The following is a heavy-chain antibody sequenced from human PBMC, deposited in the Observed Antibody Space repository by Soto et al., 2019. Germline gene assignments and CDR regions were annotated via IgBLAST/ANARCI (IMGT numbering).Heavy chain of an antibody. J-gene: IGHJ6*02. CDR3: ARGEWFLRGYGMDV. D-gene: IGHD3-3*01. V-gene: IGHV4-59*01. CDR2: IYYGGST. CDR1: GGSISTDY. Sequence: QVQLQESGPGLVKPSETLSLTCTVSGGSISTDYWSWIRQPPGKRLEYIGFIYYGGSTNYNPSLESLVTISPDTSKNQFSLKLSSVTAADTAVYYCARGEWFLRGYGMDVWGRGTTVTVS.